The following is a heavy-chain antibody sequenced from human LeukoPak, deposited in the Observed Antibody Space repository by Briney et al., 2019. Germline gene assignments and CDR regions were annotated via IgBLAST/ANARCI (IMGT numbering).Heavy chain of an antibody. J-gene: IGHJ6*02. CDR3: ARAGYSYGYLDYFYYYGMDV. CDR1: GFTFSDYY. CDR2: ISSSGSTI. Sequence: GGSLRLSCAASGFTFSDYYMSWIRQAPGKGLEWVSYISSSGSTIYYADSVKGRFTISRDNAKNSLYLQMNSLRAEDTAAYYCARAGYSYGYLDYFYYYGMDVWGQGTTVTVSS. D-gene: IGHD5-18*01. V-gene: IGHV3-11*01.